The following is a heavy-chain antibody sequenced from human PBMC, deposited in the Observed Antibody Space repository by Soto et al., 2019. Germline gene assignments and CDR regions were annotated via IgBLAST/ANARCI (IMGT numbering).Heavy chain of an antibody. CDR2: IYHSGST. CDR3: ARGAVTNWFDP. Sequence: KSSETLSLTCAVSGGSISSGVYSWIWIQQPPGKGLEWIGYIYHSGSTYYNPSLKSRVTISVDRSKNQFSLKLSSVTAADTAVYYCARGAVTNWFDPWGQGTLVTVSS. J-gene: IGHJ5*02. V-gene: IGHV4-30-2*01. D-gene: IGHD4-17*01. CDR1: GGSISSGVYS.